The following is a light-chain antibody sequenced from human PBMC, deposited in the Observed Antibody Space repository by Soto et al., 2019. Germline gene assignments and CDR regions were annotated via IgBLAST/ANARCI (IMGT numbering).Light chain of an antibody. CDR3: QQYFNTPHT. V-gene: IGKV4-1*01. Sequence: DIVMTQSPDSLAVSLGERATINCTSSQSVFSNSKNKNYFAWYQQKPGQPPKLLIYWASTRESGVPDRFSGSGSGTDFTLTISSLQAEDVAVYYCQQYFNTPHTFGQGTKRAIK. CDR1: QSVFSNSKNKNY. CDR2: WAS. J-gene: IGKJ2*01.